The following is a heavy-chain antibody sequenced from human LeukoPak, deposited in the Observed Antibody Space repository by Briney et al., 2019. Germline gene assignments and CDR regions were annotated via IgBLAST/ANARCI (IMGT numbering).Heavy chain of an antibody. CDR3: ARDYYGSGSPNGDDAFDI. J-gene: IGHJ3*02. Sequence: GGSLRLSCAASGFTVSSNYMSWVRQAPGKGLEWVSVIYSGGSTCYADSVKGRFTISRDNSKNTLYLQMNSLRAEDTAVYYCARDYYGSGSPNGDDAFDIWGQGTMVTVSS. CDR1: GFTVSSNY. CDR2: IYSGGST. V-gene: IGHV3-66*01. D-gene: IGHD3-10*01.